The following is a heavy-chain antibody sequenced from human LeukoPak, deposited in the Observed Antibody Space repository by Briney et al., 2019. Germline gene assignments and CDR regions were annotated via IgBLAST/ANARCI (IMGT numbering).Heavy chain of an antibody. D-gene: IGHD6-13*01. Sequence: GESLKISCKGSGYSFTSYWIGWVRQMPGKGLEWMGIIYPGDSDTRYSPSFQGQVTISADKSISTAYLQWSSLKASDTAMYYCARGWTAAGIGYYMDVWGKGTTVTVSS. CDR3: ARGWTAAGIGYYMDV. V-gene: IGHV5-51*01. J-gene: IGHJ6*03. CDR1: GYSFTSYW. CDR2: IYPGDSDT.